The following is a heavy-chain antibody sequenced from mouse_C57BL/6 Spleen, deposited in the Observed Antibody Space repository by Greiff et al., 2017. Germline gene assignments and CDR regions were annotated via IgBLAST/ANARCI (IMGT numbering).Heavy chain of an antibody. CDR2: IDPRDGST. V-gene: IGHV1-85*01. Sequence: VQLQQSGPELVKPGASVKLSCKASGYTFTSYDINWVKQRPGQGLEWIGWIDPRDGSTKYNEKFKGKATLTVDKTSSTAYMELNSLTSEDSAVYVCSRERGGRYYGRSYDVYYSMDDGGQGPTVTVAS. CDR1: GYTFTSYD. J-gene: IGHJ4*01. D-gene: IGHD1-1*01. CDR3: SRERGGRYYGRSYDVYYSMDD.